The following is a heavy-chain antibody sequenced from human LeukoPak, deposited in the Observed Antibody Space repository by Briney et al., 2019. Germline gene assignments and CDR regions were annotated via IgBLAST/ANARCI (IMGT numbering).Heavy chain of an antibody. Sequence: GGSLRLSCAASGFTFDDYAMHWVRQAPGKGLEWVSGISWNSGSIGYADSVMGRFTISRDNAKNSLYLQMNSLRAEDTALYYCAKDLRRILTGYYSYGMDVWGQGATVTVSS. D-gene: IGHD3-9*01. CDR2: ISWNSGSI. CDR3: AKDLRRILTGYYSYGMDV. J-gene: IGHJ6*02. CDR1: GFTFDDYA. V-gene: IGHV3-9*01.